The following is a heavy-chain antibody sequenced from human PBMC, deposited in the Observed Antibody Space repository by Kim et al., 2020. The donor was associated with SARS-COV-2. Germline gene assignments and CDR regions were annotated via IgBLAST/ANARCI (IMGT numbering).Heavy chain of an antibody. CDR1: GFTLSIYS. CDR3: ARVNHWVVCI. Sequence: GGSLRLSCATSGFTLSIYSMNWVRQSPGKGLEWVSYISGSGTITKHADSVRGRFTISRDNAKNSLFLQMNGLRAEDTAVYYCARVNHWVVCICGQG. J-gene: IGHJ1*01. V-gene: IGHV3-48*04. D-gene: IGHD2-15*01. CDR2: ISGSGTIT.